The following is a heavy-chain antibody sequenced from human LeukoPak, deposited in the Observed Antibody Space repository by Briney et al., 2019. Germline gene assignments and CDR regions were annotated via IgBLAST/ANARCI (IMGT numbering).Heavy chain of an antibody. J-gene: IGHJ4*02. CDR3: TTGPHVGAVEPFDY. D-gene: IGHD1-26*01. CDR1: GFTFSNAW. Sequence: GGSLRLSCAASGFTFSNAWMSWVRQAPGKGLEWVGCIKSKTDGGTRDYAAPVKGRFTISRDDSKNPLYLQMNSLKTEDTAVYYCTTGPHVGAVEPFDYWGQGTLVTVSS. V-gene: IGHV3-15*01. CDR2: IKSKTDGGTR.